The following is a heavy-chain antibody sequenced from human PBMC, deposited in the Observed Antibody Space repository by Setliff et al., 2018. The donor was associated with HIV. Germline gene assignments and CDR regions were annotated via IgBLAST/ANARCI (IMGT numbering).Heavy chain of an antibody. J-gene: IGHJ4*02. CDR2: IYYSGRT. CDR1: GDSITSGGFY. D-gene: IGHD6-19*01. CDR3: ARSPRIGVAGEFEY. Sequence: SETLSLTCTVSGDSITSGGFYCNWFRQHPGKGLEWIGWIYYSGRTKYNPSLESRVTISVDTSKNQFSLKVNSVTAADTAVYYCARSPRIGVAGEFEYWGQGTLVTVSS. V-gene: IGHV4-31*03.